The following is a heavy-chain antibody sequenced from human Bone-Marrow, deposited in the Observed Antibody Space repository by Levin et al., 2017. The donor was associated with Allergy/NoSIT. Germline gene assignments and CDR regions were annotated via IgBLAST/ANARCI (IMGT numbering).Heavy chain of an antibody. V-gene: IGHV5-51*01. J-gene: IGHJ4*02. D-gene: IGHD3-22*01. CDR1: GYRFTNYW. Sequence: ASVKVSCKASGYRFTNYWIGWVRQMPGKGLEWMGIIYPGDSDTTYSPSFQGQVTISADKSISIVYLQWNSLKASDTAMYYCARVGDSSGYLAYWGQGTQVIVSS. CDR2: IYPGDSDT. CDR3: ARVGDSSGYLAY.